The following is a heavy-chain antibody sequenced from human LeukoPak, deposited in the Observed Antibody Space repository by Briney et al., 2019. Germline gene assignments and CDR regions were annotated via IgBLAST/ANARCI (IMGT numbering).Heavy chain of an antibody. CDR2: ISSDERNK. J-gene: IGHJ4*02. CDR1: GFTFSSHA. V-gene: IGHV3-30-3*02. D-gene: IGHD5-18*01. CDR3: AEGRYNYGSFDY. Sequence: PGGSLRLSCAASGFTFSSHAMHWVRQAPGKGLEWVAVISSDERNKWYADSVKGRFTISRDNSKNTLYLEMNSLRSEDTAVYYCAEGRYNYGSFDYWGQGTLVTVSS.